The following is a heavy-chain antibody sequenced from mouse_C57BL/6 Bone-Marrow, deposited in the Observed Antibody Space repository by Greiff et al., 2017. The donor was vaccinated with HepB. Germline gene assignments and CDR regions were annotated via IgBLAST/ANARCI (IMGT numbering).Heavy chain of an antibody. J-gene: IGHJ3*01. V-gene: IGHV1-76*01. CDR1: GYTFTDYY. D-gene: IGHD2-3*01. CDR2: IYPGSGNT. CDR3: ARAEWLLAWFAY. Sequence: QLQQSGAELVRPGASVKLSCKASGYTFTDYYINWVTQRPGQGLEWIARIYPGSGNTYYNEKFKGKATLTAEKSSSTAYMQLSSLTSEDSAVYFCARAEWLLAWFAYWGQGTLVTVSA.